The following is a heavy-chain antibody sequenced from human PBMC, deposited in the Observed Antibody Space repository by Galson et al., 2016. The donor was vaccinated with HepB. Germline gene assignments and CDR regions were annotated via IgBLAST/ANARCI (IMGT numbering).Heavy chain of an antibody. CDR1: GISLNNYW. V-gene: IGHV3-74*01. Sequence: SLRLSCAVSGISLNNYWMHWVRQVPGKGLVWVARIDHEGRGTSYADSVRGRFTMSRDSAKSTVYLQMNSLKTEDTAMYFCGRVDDGASYRIDFWGQGTLVTVSS. J-gene: IGHJ4*02. CDR3: GRVDDGASYRIDF. CDR2: IDHEGRGT. D-gene: IGHD4/OR15-4a*01.